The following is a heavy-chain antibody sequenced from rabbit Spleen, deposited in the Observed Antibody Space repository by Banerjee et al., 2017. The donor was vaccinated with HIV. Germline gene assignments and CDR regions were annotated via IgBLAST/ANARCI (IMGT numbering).Heavy chain of an antibody. Sequence: QSLEESGGDLVKPGASLTLTCTASGVSFSSNHYMCWVRQAPGKGLEWIGYIDPIFSTTHYANWVNGRFTISSHNAQNTLYLQLNSLTAADTATYFCVRDYRFYFNLWGPGTLVTVS. D-gene: IGHD7-1*01. CDR2: IDPIFSTT. V-gene: IGHV1S40*01. J-gene: IGHJ4*01. CDR3: VRDYRFYFNL. CDR1: GVSFSSNHY.